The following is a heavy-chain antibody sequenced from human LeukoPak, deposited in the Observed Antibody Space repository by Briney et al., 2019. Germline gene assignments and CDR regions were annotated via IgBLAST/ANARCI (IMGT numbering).Heavy chain of an antibody. CDR2: INPHSGGT. Sequence: ASVKVSCKASGYTFTGYYIQWVRQAPGQGLEWMGWINPHSGGTDYAQKFQGRVTITRDTAITTAYMELSGLTSDDTAVYYCARDPGIVATIGFDYWGQGTLVTVSS. CDR1: GYTFTGYY. D-gene: IGHD5-12*01. CDR3: ARDPGIVATIGFDY. V-gene: IGHV1-2*02. J-gene: IGHJ4*02.